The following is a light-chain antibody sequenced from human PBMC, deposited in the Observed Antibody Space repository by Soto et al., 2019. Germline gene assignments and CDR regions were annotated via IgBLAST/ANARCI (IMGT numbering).Light chain of an antibody. Sequence: EVVLTQSPVTLSLSPGERATLSCRASQSFRGLLAWYQQKPGQAPRLLIYDAYNRATGIPPRFSGSGSGTDFTLTISSLEPEDFATYYCQQSFSIPPLTFGGGTKVEIK. J-gene: IGKJ4*01. CDR1: QSFRGL. CDR2: DAY. CDR3: QQSFSIPPLT. V-gene: IGKV3-11*01.